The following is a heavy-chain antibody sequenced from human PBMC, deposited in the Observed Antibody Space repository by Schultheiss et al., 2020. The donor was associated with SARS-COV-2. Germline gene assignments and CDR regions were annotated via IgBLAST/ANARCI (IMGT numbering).Heavy chain of an antibody. CDR2: IGTAGDT. V-gene: IGHV3-13*01. CDR3: ARDQYCRGGRCYSHYGMDV. J-gene: IGHJ6*02. CDR1: GFTFSSYD. D-gene: IGHD2-15*01. Sequence: GGSLRLSCAASGFTFSSYDMHWVRQATGKGLEWVSAIGTAGDTYYPGSVKGRFTISRENAKNSLYLQMNSLRAGDTAVYYCARDQYCRGGRCYSHYGMDVWGHGTTVTVSS.